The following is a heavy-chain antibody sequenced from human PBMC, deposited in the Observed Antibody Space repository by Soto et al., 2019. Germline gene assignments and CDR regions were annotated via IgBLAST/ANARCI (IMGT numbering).Heavy chain of an antibody. CDR2: ISYDGSNK. J-gene: IGHJ5*02. Sequence: QVQLVESGGGVVQPGRSLRLSCAASGFTFSSYARHWVRQAPGKGLEWVAVISYDGSNKYYADSVKGRFTISRDNSKNTLYLQMNSLRAEDTAVYYCARDAKAGWFDPWGQGTLVTVSS. D-gene: IGHD6-19*01. CDR1: GFTFSSYA. CDR3: ARDAKAGWFDP. V-gene: IGHV3-30-3*01.